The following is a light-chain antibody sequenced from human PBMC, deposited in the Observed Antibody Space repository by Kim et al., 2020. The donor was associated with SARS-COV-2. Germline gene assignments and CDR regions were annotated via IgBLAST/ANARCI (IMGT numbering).Light chain of an antibody. CDR1: QTIARY. CDR3: QQRAKWPLT. CDR2: DAS. V-gene: IGKV3-11*01. J-gene: IGKJ4*01. Sequence: DIVLTQSPATLSVSPGERATLSCRASQTIARYIVWYQQKPGQAPRLLINDASDRATGIAARFSGSGSGTDFTLTISSLETKDSAVYYCQQRAKWPLTFGGGTKVDIK.